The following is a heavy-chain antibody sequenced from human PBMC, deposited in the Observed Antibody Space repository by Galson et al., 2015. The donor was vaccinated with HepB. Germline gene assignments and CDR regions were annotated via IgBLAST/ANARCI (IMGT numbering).Heavy chain of an antibody. J-gene: IGHJ4*02. CDR1: GDSVSSNNVA. Sequence: CAISGDSVSSNNVAWNWIRQSPSRGLDWLGRTYYRSKWNNEYAISVKSRITVNPDISKNQFSLQLNSVTPEDTAVYFCARGGRFSFDYWGQGTLVTVPS. CDR2: TYYRSKWNN. CDR3: ARGGRFSFDY. D-gene: IGHD3-16*01. V-gene: IGHV6-1*01.